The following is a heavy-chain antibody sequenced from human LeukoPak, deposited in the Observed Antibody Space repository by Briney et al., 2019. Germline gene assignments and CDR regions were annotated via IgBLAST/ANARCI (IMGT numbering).Heavy chain of an antibody. CDR3: ARTHYYGSGSYYNLRYYYGMDV. D-gene: IGHD3-10*01. Sequence: SETLCLTCAVYGGSFRGYYWSWIRQPPGKGLEWIGEINHSGSTNYNPSLKSRVTISVDTSKNQFSLKLSSVTTADTAVYYCARTHYYGSGSYYNLRYYYGMDVWGKGTTVTVSS. J-gene: IGHJ6*04. CDR1: GGSFRGYY. V-gene: IGHV4-34*01. CDR2: INHSGST.